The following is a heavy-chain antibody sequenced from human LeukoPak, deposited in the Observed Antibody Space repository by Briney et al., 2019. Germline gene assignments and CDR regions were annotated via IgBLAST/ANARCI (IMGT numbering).Heavy chain of an antibody. D-gene: IGHD5-24*01. J-gene: IGHJ4*02. CDR1: GFTVSSNY. Sequence: GGSLRLSCAVFGFTVSSNYMSWVRQAPGKGLEWVSVTYSGGSTFYADSVKGRFTISRDNSKNTLYLQMNSLRAEDTAVYYCARGRGEGYNFPYFDYWGQGTLVTVSS. V-gene: IGHV3-53*03. CDR2: TYSGGST. CDR3: ARGRGEGYNFPYFDY.